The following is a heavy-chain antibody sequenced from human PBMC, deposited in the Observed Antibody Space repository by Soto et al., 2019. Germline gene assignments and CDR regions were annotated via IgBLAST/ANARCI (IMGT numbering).Heavy chain of an antibody. CDR1: RYTFISYD. CDR3: ARSPSWETTVTPYYFDY. CDR2: MNPKSANT. Sequence: ASVKVSCKASRYTFISYDINWVRQATGQGLEWMGWMNPKSANTGYAQNFQGGVTMTRNTSISTAYMELSSLRSEDTAVYYCARSPSWETTVTPYYFDYWG. D-gene: IGHD4-4*01. V-gene: IGHV1-8*01. J-gene: IGHJ4*01.